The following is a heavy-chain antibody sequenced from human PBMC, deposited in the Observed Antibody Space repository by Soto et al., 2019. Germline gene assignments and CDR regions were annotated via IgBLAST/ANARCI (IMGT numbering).Heavy chain of an antibody. CDR3: ARDRGIAARPVYYYYGMDV. CDR2: IIPIFGTA. Sequence: SVKVSCKASGGTFSSYAISWVRQAPGQGLEWMGGIIPIFGTANYAQKFQGRVTITADESTSTAYMELSSLRSEDTAVYYCARDRGIAARPVYYYYGMDVWGQGTTVTVSS. J-gene: IGHJ6*02. CDR1: GGTFSSYA. D-gene: IGHD6-6*01. V-gene: IGHV1-69*13.